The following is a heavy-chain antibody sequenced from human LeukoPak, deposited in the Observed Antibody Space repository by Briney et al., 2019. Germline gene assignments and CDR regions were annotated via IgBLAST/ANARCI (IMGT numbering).Heavy chain of an antibody. D-gene: IGHD1-1*01. CDR1: GFIVSSNY. CDR2: LYSGGSA. Sequence: PGGSLRLSCAASGFIVSSNYMNWVRQAPGKGLDWIAVLYSGGSAYYADSVKGRFTISRDNSKNTLYLQIYSLRAEDTAIYYCARDSETETGWYYYGMDVWGQGTTVTVSS. CDR3: ARDSETETGWYYYGMDV. J-gene: IGHJ6*02. V-gene: IGHV3-53*01.